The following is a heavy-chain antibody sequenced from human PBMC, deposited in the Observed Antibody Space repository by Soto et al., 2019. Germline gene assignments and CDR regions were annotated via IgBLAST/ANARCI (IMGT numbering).Heavy chain of an antibody. CDR3: AKDPSGDTAP. V-gene: IGHV3-30*18. J-gene: IGHJ4*02. D-gene: IGHD5-18*01. CDR1: GFTFSTNG. CDR2: ISNDGSNK. Sequence: PGGSLRLSCVASGFTFSTNGIHWVRQAPGKGLEWVALISNDGSNKYYADSVKGRFTISRDNSKNTLYLQMNSLRAEDTAVYYCAKDPSGDTAPWGQGTLVTVSS.